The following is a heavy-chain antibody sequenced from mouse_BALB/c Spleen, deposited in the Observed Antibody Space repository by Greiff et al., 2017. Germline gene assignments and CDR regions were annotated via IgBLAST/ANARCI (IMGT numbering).Heavy chain of an antibody. V-gene: IGHV1S127*01. D-gene: IGHD4-1*01. CDR2: IDPSDSET. CDR3: ASNWDWFAY. Sequence: QVQLQQSGPQLVRPGASVKISCKASGYSFTSYWMHWVKQRPGQGLEWIGMIDPSDSETRLNQKFKDKATLTVDKSSSTAYMQLSSPTSEDSAVYYCASNWDWFAYWGQGTLVTVSA. CDR1: GYSFTSYW. J-gene: IGHJ3*01.